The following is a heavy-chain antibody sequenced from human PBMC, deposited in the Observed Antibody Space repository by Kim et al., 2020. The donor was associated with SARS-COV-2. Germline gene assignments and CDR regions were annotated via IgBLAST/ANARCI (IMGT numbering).Heavy chain of an antibody. D-gene: IGHD2-15*01. J-gene: IGHJ4*02. CDR2: IYYSGST. CDR3: ARLLIARLVVAATGAQGDY. V-gene: IGHV4-39*01. Sequence: SETLSLTCTVSGGSISSSSYYWGWIRQPPGKGLEWIGSIYYSGSTYYNPSLKSRVTISVDTSKNQFSLKLSSVTAADTAVYYCARLLIARLVVAATGAQGDYWGQGTLVTVSS. CDR1: GGSISSSSYY.